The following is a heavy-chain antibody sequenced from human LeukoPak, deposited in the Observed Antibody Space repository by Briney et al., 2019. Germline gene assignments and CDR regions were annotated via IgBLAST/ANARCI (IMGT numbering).Heavy chain of an antibody. CDR1: GFTFSLYS. V-gene: IGHV3-48*04. CDR3: AELGITMIGGV. Sequence: GGSLRLSCAASGFTFSLYSINWVRQAPGKGLEWVSYISSSGSTIYYADSVKGRFTISRDNAKNSLYLQMNSLRAEDTAVYYCAELGITMIGGVWGKGTTVTISS. CDR2: ISSSGSTI. J-gene: IGHJ6*04. D-gene: IGHD3-10*02.